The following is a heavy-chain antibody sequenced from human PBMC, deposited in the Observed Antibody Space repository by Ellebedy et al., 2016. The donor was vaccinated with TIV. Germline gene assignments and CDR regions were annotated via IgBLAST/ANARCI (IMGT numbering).Heavy chain of an antibody. J-gene: IGHJ4*01. CDR1: GFTFSGFD. CDR3: ARGGFGGNSAFDY. Sequence: PGGSLRLSCAASGFTFSGFDMHWVRLATGKGLEWVSAIGPTGDPYYPGSVKGRFTVSRENAKNSLYLQMNNLGTGDTAVYYCARGGFGGNSAFDYWGHGTPVTVSS. V-gene: IGHV3-13*04. CDR2: IGPTGDP. D-gene: IGHD4-23*01.